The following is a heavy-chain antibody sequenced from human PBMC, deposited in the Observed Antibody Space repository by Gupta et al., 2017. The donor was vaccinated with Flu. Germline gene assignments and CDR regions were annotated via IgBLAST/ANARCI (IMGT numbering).Heavy chain of an antibody. V-gene: IGHV3-23*01. J-gene: IGHJ3*01. Sequence: APGKGLEWVSGLSVTGGTIYYADSVKGRFTISRDNSKNTLYLQMNSLRAEDTAIYYCAKDRTTARRLYTFDAWGQGTMVTVSS. D-gene: IGHD6-25*01. CDR2: LSVTGGTI. CDR3: AKDRTTARRLYTFDA.